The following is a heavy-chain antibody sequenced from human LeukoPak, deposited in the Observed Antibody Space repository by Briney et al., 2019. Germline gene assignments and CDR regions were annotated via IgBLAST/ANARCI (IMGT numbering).Heavy chain of an antibody. V-gene: IGHV4-59*12. D-gene: IGHD3-22*01. CDR1: GGSISRYY. CDR2: IYYSGST. J-gene: IGHJ4*02. Sequence: SETLSLTCTISGGSISRYYWTWIRQPPGKGLEWIGYIYYSGSTKYNPSLKSRVTISLDTSKNQFSLKLSSVTAADTAVYYCARAPDDSSGYYYWGQGTLVTVSS. CDR3: ARAPDDSSGYYY.